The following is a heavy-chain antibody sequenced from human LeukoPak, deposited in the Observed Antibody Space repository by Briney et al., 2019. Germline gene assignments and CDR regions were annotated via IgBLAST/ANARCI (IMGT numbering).Heavy chain of an antibody. J-gene: IGHJ4*02. D-gene: IGHD3-10*01. CDR2: IWHDGSHK. CDR3: AREIFGSGSYPGF. Sequence: QPGGSLRLSCAASGFSFNTYAMHWVRQAQGQGMEWVALIWHDGSHKFYSNSVRGQFTISRDNSKNTVSLQMNNLRPEDTAVYYCAREIFGSGSYPGFWGQGTLVTVSS. CDR1: GFSFNTYA. V-gene: IGHV3-33*01.